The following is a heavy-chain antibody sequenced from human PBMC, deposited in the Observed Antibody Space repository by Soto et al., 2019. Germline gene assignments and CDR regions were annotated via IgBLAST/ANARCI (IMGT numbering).Heavy chain of an antibody. V-gene: IGHV1-24*01. CDR1: VYSRTVLS. J-gene: IGHJ4*02. CDR3: AIQVARSNQFEH. CDR2: YDLEKGET. D-gene: IGHD6-13*01. Sequence: ASVTVSRKGSVYSRTVLSIHGVLQSALVWVDGMGGYDLEKGETIYAQKFQGRVTMTDDSPADTPSMQLRSLRSEDTAVYYCAIQVARSNQFEHWGQGTMVTVSS.